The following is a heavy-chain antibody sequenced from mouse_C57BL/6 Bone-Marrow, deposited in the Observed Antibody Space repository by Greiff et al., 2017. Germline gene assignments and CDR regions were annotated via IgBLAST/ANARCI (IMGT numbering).Heavy chain of an antibody. Sequence: VKLMESGAELVRPGTSVKVSCKASGYAFTNYLIEWVKQRPGQGLEWIGVINPGSGGTNYNEKFKGKATLTAAKSSSTAYMQLSSLTSEDSAVYFCARSDSYFDDWGQGTTLTVSS. CDR1: GYAFTNYL. J-gene: IGHJ2*01. V-gene: IGHV1-54*01. CDR3: ARSDSYFDD. CDR2: INPGSGGT.